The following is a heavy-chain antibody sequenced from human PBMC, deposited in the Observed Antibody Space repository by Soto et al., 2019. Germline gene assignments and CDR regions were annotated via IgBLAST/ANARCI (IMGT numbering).Heavy chain of an antibody. V-gene: IGHV4-34*01. D-gene: IGHD3-3*01. CDR1: GGSFSGYY. CDR3: ARRGKTPYYDFWSGYLNWFDP. J-gene: IGHJ5*02. CDR2: INHSGST. Sequence: SETLSLTCTVYGGSFSGYYWSWIRQPPGKGLEWIGEINHSGSTNYNPSLKSRVTISVDTSKNQFSLKLSSVTAADTAVYYCARRGKTPYYDFWSGYLNWFDPWGQGTLVTVSS.